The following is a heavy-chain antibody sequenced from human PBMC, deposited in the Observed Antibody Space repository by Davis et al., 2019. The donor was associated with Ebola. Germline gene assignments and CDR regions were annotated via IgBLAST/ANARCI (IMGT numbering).Heavy chain of an antibody. CDR3: ARGWYSSSWPTGYYYYGMDV. Sequence: SVKVSCKASGGTFSSYAINWVRQAPGQGLECMGRIIPILGIANYAQKFQGRVTITADESTSTAYMELSSLRSEDTAVYYCARGWYSSSWPTGYYYYGMDVWGQGTTVTVSS. V-gene: IGHV1-69*04. D-gene: IGHD6-13*01. J-gene: IGHJ6*02. CDR1: GGTFSSYA. CDR2: IIPILGIA.